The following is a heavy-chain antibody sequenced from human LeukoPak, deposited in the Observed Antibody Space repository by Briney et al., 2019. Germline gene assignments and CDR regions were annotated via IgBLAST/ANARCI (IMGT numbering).Heavy chain of an antibody. CDR1: GFSLSTSGMR. Sequence: SGPALVKPTQTLTLTCTFSGFSLSTSGMRVSWIRQPPGKALEWLARIDWDDDKFYSTSLKTRLTISKDTSKNQVVLRMTNMDPVDTATYYCARGTSGSYLDYWGQGTLVTVSS. V-gene: IGHV2-70*04. CDR2: IDWDDDK. J-gene: IGHJ4*02. D-gene: IGHD1-26*01. CDR3: ARGTSGSYLDY.